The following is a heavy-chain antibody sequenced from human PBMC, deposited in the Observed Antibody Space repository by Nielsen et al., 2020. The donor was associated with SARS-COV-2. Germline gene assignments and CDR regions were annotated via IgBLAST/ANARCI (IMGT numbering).Heavy chain of an antibody. D-gene: IGHD7-27*01. CDR2: IYTDGST. Sequence: GESLKISCGASGFTISSSFMSWVRQAAGKGLDWVSVIYTDGSTSHADYVKGRFTISRDNSKNTLYLQMNSLRAEDTAVYYCARDNWGRMDVWGQGTTVIVSS. CDR3: ARDNWGRMDV. CDR1: GFTISSSF. J-gene: IGHJ6*02. V-gene: IGHV3-66*01.